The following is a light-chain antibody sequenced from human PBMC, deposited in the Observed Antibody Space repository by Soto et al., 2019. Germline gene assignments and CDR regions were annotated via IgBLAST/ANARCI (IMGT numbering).Light chain of an antibody. CDR3: QQRSNWPPG. CDR1: QSVSSY. J-gene: IGKJ5*01. Sequence: EVVLTQSATTLSLSPGERATLSCRASQSVSSYLAWYQQKPGQAPRLLIYDASNRATGIPARFSGSGSGTDFTLTISSLEPEDFAVYYCQQRSNWPPGFGQGTRLENK. CDR2: DAS. V-gene: IGKV3-11*01.